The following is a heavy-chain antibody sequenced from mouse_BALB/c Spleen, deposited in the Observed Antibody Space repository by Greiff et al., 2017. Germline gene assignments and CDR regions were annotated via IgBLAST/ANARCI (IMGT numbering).Heavy chain of an antibody. CDR1: GYSITSDYA. CDR3: ARSGIYDGYYVGDWFAY. V-gene: IGHV3-2*02. CDR2: ISYSGST. D-gene: IGHD2-3*01. Sequence: EVQLQQSGPGLVKPSQSLSLTCTVTGYSITSDYAWNWIRQFPGNKLEWMGYISYSGSTSYNPSLKSRISITRDTSKNQFFLQLNSVTTEDTATYYCARSGIYDGYYVGDWFAYWGQGTLVTVSA. J-gene: IGHJ3*01.